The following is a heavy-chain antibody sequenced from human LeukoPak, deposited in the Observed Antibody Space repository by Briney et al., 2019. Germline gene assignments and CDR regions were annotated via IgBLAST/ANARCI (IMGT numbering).Heavy chain of an antibody. CDR2: IYSGGST. CDR3: ARWGLFYYFDY. CDR1: GFTFSSYW. Sequence: GGSLRLSCAASGFTFSSYWMSWVRQAPGKGLEWVSVIYSGGSTYYADSVKGRFTISRDNSKNTLYLQMNSLRAEDTAVYYCARWGLFYYFDYWGQGTLVTVSS. V-gene: IGHV3-53*01. J-gene: IGHJ4*02. D-gene: IGHD3-16*01.